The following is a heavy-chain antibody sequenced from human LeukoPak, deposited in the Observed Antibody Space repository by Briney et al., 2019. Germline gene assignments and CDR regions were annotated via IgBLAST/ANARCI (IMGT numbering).Heavy chain of an antibody. V-gene: IGHV3-30-3*01. Sequence: GGSLRLSCTASGFTFSNYAMHWVRQAPGKGLEWVAVISYDESNQYYTDSVKGRFTISRDTSKNTLYLQMNSLRVEDTAVYYCARDRSSGSYYFGYFDFWGQGTLVTVSS. CDR1: GFTFSNYA. CDR2: ISYDESNQ. CDR3: ARDRSSGSYYFGYFDF. J-gene: IGHJ4*02. D-gene: IGHD3-10*01.